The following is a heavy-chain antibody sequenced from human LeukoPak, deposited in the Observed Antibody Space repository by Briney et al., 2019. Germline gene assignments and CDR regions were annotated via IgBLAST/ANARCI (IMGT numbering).Heavy chain of an antibody. CDR2: IFYDGSIQ. CDR3: ARDTRTVVTRDFDY. J-gene: IGHJ4*02. CDR1: GFTFSNYA. Sequence: GGSLRLSCAASGFTFSNYAMHWVRQAPGKGLEWVAVIFYDGSIQYYADSVKGRFTISRDNAKNSLYLQMNSLRAEDTAVYYCARDTRTVVTRDFDYWGQGTLVTVSS. D-gene: IGHD4-23*01. V-gene: IGHV3-30*04.